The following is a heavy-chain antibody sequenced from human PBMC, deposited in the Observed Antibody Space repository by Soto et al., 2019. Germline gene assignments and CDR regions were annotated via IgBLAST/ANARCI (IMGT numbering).Heavy chain of an antibody. D-gene: IGHD6-25*01. CDR1: GGSISSSSYY. CDR2: IYYSGST. J-gene: IGHJ6*02. Sequence: SETLSLTCTVSGGSISSSSYYWGWIRQPPGKGLEWIGSIYYSGSTYYNPSLKSRVTISVDTSKNQFSLKLSSVTAADTAVYYCARAISDAGYYYYYGMDVWGQGTTVTVSS. CDR3: ARAISDAGYYYYYGMDV. V-gene: IGHV4-39*01.